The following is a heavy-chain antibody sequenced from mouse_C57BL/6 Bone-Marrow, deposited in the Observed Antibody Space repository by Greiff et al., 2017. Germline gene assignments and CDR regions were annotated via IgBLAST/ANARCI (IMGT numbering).Heavy chain of an antibody. V-gene: IGHV6-6*01. J-gene: IGHJ4*01. CDR1: GFTFSDAW. CDR2: IRNKANNHAT. Sequence: EVQGVESGGGLMQPGGSMKLSCAASGFTFSDAWMDWVRQSPEKGLEWVADIRNKANNHATYYAESVKGRFTISRDDSKSSVYLQMDSLRAVDTGIYYCTSLIYYYGSSPWGQGTSVTVSS. CDR3: TSLIYYYGSSP. D-gene: IGHD1-1*01.